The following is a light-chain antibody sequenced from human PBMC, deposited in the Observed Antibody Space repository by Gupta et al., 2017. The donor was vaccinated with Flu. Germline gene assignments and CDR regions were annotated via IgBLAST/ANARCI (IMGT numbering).Light chain of an antibody. J-gene: IGKJ2*02. CDR2: KAS. CDR3: QQYNRHYRT. CDR1: QSVSNW. Sequence: MTQSPSTLSASVGDRVTITCRASQSVSNWLAWYQQKPGKAPKLLIYKASRLESGVPSRFSGSGSGTEFTLTISSLQADDFATYYCQQYNRHYRTFGQGTKLEIK. V-gene: IGKV1-5*03.